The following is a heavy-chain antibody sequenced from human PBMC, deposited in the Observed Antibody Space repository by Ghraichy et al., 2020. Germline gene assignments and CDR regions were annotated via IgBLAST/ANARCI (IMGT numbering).Heavy chain of an antibody. J-gene: IGHJ5*02. CDR3: AKDSKRYSGYDNWFDP. V-gene: IGHV3-9*01. D-gene: IGHD5-12*01. Sequence: GGSLRLSCAASGFTFDDYAMHWVRQAPGKGLEWVSGISWNSGSIGYADSVKGRFTISRDNAKNSLYLQMNSLRAEDTALYYCAKDSKRYSGYDNWFDPWGQGTLVTVSS. CDR1: GFTFDDYA. CDR2: ISWNSGSI.